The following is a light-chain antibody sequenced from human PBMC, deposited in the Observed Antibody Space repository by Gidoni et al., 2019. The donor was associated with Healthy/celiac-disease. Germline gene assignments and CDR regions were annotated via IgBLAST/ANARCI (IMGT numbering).Light chain of an antibody. CDR1: QGISSY. V-gene: IGKV1-9*01. CDR3: QQRNSSPLT. Sequence: DIQLTQSPSFLAASVGDRVTITCRASQGISSYLAWYQQKPGKAPKLLIYAASTLQSGVPSMFSGSGSGTEFTLTISSLHPEDFATYYCQQRNSSPLTFGQGTRLEIK. CDR2: AAS. J-gene: IGKJ5*01.